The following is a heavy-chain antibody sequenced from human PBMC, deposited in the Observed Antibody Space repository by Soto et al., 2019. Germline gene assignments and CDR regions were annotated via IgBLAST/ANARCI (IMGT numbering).Heavy chain of an antibody. CDR2: ISSSGSII. J-gene: IGHJ4*02. V-gene: IGHV3-11*01. Sequence: PGGSLRLCCAASGFTFIDYYMSWIRQAPGKGLEWISYISSSGSIIYYADSVKGRFTISRDNAKNSLYLQLNRMRAEDTVVYYCARNLGYYASDGYFDSWGQGTVVTVSS. D-gene: IGHD3-22*01. CDR3: ARNLGYYASDGYFDS. CDR1: GFTFIDYY.